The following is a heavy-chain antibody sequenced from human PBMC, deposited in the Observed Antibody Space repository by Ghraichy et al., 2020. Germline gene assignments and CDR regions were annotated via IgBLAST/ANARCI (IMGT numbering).Heavy chain of an antibody. CDR3: ARDNQWYSSGWYQNWFDP. CDR1: GYSISSGYY. J-gene: IGHJ5*02. CDR2: IYHSGST. D-gene: IGHD6-19*01. Sequence: SQTLSLTCAVSGYSISSGYYWGWIRQPPGKGLEWIGSIYHSGSTYYNPSLKSRVTISVDTSKNQFSLKLSSVTAADTAVYYCARDNQWYSSGWYQNWFDPWGQGTLVTVSS. V-gene: IGHV4-38-2*02.